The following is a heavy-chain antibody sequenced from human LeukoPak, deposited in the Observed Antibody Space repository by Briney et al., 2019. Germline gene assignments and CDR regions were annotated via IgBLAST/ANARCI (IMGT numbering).Heavy chain of an antibody. V-gene: IGHV3-23*01. J-gene: IGHJ6*02. Sequence: GGSLRLSCAASGFTFSSYAMSWVRQAPGKGLEWVSAISGSGGSTYYADSVKGRFTISRDNSKNTLYLQMNSLRAEDTAVYYCAKGGFWSGDSHSMDVGGQGTTVTVSS. CDR1: GFTFSSYA. D-gene: IGHD3-3*01. CDR3: AKGGFWSGDSHSMDV. CDR2: ISGSGGST.